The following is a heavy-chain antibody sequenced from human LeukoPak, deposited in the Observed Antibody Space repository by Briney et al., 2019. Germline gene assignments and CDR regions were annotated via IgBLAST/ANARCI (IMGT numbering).Heavy chain of an antibody. Sequence: GGSLRLSCAASGFTFSRSWMSWVRQAPGKGLEWVANIKEDGSEKYFVDSVKGRFTISRDNAKNSLHLQMNSLRAEDTAVYYCARVHSDGSGDPIDYWGQGTLVTVSS. CDR1: GFTFSRSW. J-gene: IGHJ4*02. V-gene: IGHV3-7*01. CDR2: IKEDGSEK. CDR3: ARVHSDGSGDPIDY. D-gene: IGHD5-24*01.